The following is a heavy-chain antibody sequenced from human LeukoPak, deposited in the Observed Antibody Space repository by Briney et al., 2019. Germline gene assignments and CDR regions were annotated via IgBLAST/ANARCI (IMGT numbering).Heavy chain of an antibody. CDR3: ARDPPHRFTMIEKDS. V-gene: IGHV3-48*03. CDR1: GFIFSSYE. Sequence: GGSLRLSCAASGFIFSSYEMNWVRQAPGKGLEWVSYISSSGSTIYNADSVKGRFTISRDNSKNSVYLQMNRLRAEDTAVYYCARDPPHRFTMIEKDSWGQGTLVTVSS. J-gene: IGHJ4*02. D-gene: IGHD3-22*01. CDR2: ISSSGSTI.